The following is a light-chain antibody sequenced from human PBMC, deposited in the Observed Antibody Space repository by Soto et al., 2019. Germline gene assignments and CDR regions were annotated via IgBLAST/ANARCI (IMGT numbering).Light chain of an antibody. V-gene: IGLV1-40*01. CDR3: QSYDSSLSGGVV. CDR1: SSNIGAGYD. Sequence: QSVLTQPPSVSGAPGQRVTISCTGSSSNIGAGYDVHWYQQLPGTAPKLLIYGNSNRPSGVPDRFSGSKSGTSASLAITGLQAEDEADYYCQSYDSSLSGGVVFGGGTKL. J-gene: IGLJ2*01. CDR2: GNS.